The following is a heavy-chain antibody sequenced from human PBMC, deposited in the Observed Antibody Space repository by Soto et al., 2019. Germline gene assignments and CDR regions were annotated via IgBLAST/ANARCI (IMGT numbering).Heavy chain of an antibody. CDR3: ARVRRQQGAVGP. D-gene: IGHD6-13*01. J-gene: IGHJ5*02. Sequence: QVQLQESGPGLVKPSQTLSLTCTVSGGSISSGDYYWSWIRQPPGKGLEWIGDIYYSGSTYYNPSLKSRVTISVDTSKNQVSLKLSSVTAADTAVYYCARVRRQQGAVGPWGQGTLVTVSS. CDR2: IYYSGST. V-gene: IGHV4-30-4*01. CDR1: GGSISSGDYY.